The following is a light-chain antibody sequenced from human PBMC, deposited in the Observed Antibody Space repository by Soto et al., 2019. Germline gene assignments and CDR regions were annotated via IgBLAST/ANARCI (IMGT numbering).Light chain of an antibody. CDR3: SSYTSTGTYV. CDR2: DVT. CDR1: SSDVGGYNY. V-gene: IGLV2-14*03. Sequence: QSVLTQPASVSGSPGQSIAISCTGSSSDVGGYNYVSWYQHHPGKAPKLMIYDVTNRPSGVSDRFSGSKSGNTASLTISGLPAQDKAQYSCSSYTSTGTYVFGTGTKVTDL. J-gene: IGLJ1*01.